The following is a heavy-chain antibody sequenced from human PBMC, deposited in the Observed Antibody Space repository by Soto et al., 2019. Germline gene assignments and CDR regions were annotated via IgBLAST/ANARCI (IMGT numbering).Heavy chain of an antibody. Sequence: QVQLVQSGAEVKKTGSSVKVSCKASGGTFSIYGFSWVRQAPGQGPEWIGGIIPILTTPNYAQKFHGRVTIVADESTTTVYMELSSLKSEDTAVYYCATSAGIAPTGEDGMDVWGQGTSVTVSS. CDR1: GGTFSIYG. J-gene: IGHJ6*02. CDR3: ATSAGIAPTGEDGMDV. CDR2: IIPILTTP. D-gene: IGHD2-8*02. V-gene: IGHV1-69*01.